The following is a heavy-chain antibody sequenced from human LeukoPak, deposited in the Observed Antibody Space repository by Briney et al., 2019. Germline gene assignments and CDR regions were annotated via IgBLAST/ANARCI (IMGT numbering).Heavy chain of an antibody. V-gene: IGHV1-24*01. D-gene: IGHD2-2*01. Sequence: ASVKVSCKVTGYTLTELSMHWVRQAPGKGLEWMGGFDPEDGETIYAQKFQGRVTMTEDTSTDTAYMELSSLRSEDTAVYYCATALRSRVVPAPGDYYYYYGMDVWGQGTTVTVSS. J-gene: IGHJ6*02. CDR3: ATALRSRVVPAPGDYYYYYGMDV. CDR1: GYTLTELS. CDR2: FDPEDGET.